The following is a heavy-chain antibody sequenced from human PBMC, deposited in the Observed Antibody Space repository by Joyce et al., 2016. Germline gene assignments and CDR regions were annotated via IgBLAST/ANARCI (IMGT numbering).Heavy chain of an antibody. CDR3: ARQDGDYGGGFDS. CDR2: IDPGDSDT. D-gene: IGHD4-17*01. V-gene: IGHV5-51*01. CDR1: GYRFSSRW. Sequence: EVQLEQSGAEVKKPGDALKISCQGSGYRFSSRWIPWVRQLPGKGLEWMGIIDPGDSDTRYSPSFQGQVTISADKSTTTAYLQWNSLKASDTAIYYCARQDGDYGGGFDSWGQGTLVTVSS. J-gene: IGHJ4*02.